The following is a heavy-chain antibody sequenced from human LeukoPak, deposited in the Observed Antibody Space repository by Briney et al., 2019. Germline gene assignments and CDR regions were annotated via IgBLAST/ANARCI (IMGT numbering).Heavy chain of an antibody. J-gene: IGHJ4*02. V-gene: IGHV1-18*01. D-gene: IGHD3-3*01. Sequence: ASVKVSCKASGHTFTSYGISWVRQAPGQGLEWMGWISAYNGNTNYAQKLQGRVTMTTDTSTSTAYMELRSLRSDDTAVYYCATAINDFWSGTFDYWGQGTLVTVSS. CDR1: GHTFTSYG. CDR2: ISAYNGNT. CDR3: ATAINDFWSGTFDY.